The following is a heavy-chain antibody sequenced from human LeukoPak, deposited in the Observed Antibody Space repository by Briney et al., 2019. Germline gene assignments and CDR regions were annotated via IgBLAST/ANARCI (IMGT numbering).Heavy chain of an antibody. Sequence: GASVKVSCKASGYTFTSYGISWVRQAPVQGLEWMGWISAYNGNTNYAQKLQGRVTMTTDTSTSTAYMELRSLRSDDTAVYYCARDRRVGIWFGELIDYWGQGTLVTVSS. J-gene: IGHJ4*02. D-gene: IGHD3-10*01. CDR1: GYTFTSYG. CDR3: ARDRRVGIWFGELIDY. CDR2: ISAYNGNT. V-gene: IGHV1-18*01.